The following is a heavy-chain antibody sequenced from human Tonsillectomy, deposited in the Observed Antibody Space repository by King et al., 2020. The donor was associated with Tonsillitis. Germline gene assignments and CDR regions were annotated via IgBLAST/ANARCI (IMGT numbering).Heavy chain of an antibody. CDR2: ISSSSSTI. J-gene: IGHJ3*02. CDR3: ARQEGGYDSSNDVFDI. CDR1: GFTFSSYS. D-gene: IGHD3-22*01. V-gene: IGHV3-48*01. Sequence: VQLVESGGGLVQPGGSLRLSCAASGFTFSSYSMNWVRQAPGKGLEWVSYISSSSSTIYYADSVKGRFTISRDNAKNSLYLQMNSLRAEDTAVYYFARQEGGYDSSNDVFDIWGQGTMVTVSS.